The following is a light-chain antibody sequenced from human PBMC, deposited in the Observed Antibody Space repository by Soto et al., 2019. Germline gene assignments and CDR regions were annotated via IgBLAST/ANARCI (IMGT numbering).Light chain of an antibody. CDR2: DVS. J-gene: IGLJ1*01. Sequence: QSALTQPASVSGSPGQSITISCSGTNSDVGGYNYVSWYQQHPGKAPKLMIYDVSYRPSGISNRFSGSKSDNTASLTISGLQADDEADYYCSSYTTGSLDVFGTGTKLTVL. CDR1: NSDVGGYNY. CDR3: SSYTTGSLDV. V-gene: IGLV2-14*01.